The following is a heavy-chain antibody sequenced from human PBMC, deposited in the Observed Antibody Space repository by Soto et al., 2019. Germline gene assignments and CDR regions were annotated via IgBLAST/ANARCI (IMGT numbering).Heavy chain of an antibody. D-gene: IGHD6-6*01. CDR3: ASLDSMAADRGY. CDR2: VRRDGRDE. Sequence: GGSLRLSCAASGFSVTNYWISWVRQAPGKGLEWVANVRRDGRDEYYADSVRGRFTISRDNAKNSVYLQMDSLRAEDTAVYYCASLDSMAADRGYWGQGTQVTVSS. CDR1: GFSVTNYW. V-gene: IGHV3-7*03. J-gene: IGHJ4*02.